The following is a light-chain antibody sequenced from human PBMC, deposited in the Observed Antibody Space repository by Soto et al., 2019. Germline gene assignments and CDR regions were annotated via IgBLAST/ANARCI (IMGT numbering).Light chain of an antibody. CDR1: QSVSSN. V-gene: IGKV3-15*01. CDR3: QQYDSWAQH. CDR2: CAS. Sequence: EIVMTQSPATLFVSPGERATLSCRASQSVSSNLAWYQQKPGQAPRLLIYCASTRTPFIPARFSGSGSATAFTLTIGSLQSGGFAVYHCQQYDSWAQHFGQKTQLEI. J-gene: IGKJ2*01.